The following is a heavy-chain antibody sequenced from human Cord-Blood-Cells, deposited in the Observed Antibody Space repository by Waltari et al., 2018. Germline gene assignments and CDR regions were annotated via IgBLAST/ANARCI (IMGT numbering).Heavy chain of an antibody. CDR2: TIPIFGTA. D-gene: IGHD3-16*01. J-gene: IGHJ4*02. Sequence: QVQLVQSGAEVKKPGSSVKVSCKASGGTFSSYAISWVRQAPGQGLEWMGGTIPIFGTANDAQKFQGRGTITADKSTSTAYMELSSLRSEDTSVYYCARGMGDLEGPFDYWGQGTLVTVSS. CDR1: GGTFSSYA. CDR3: ARGMGDLEGPFDY. V-gene: IGHV1-69*06.